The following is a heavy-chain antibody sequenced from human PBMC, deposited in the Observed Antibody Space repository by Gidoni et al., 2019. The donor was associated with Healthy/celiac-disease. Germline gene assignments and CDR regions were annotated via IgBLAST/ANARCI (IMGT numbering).Heavy chain of an antibody. V-gene: IGHV3-21*01. CDR2: ISSSSSYI. Sequence: EVQLVEYGGGLVKPGGSLRLPCAASGFPFSSYSMNLFRQAPGKGLEWVSSISSSSSYIYYADSVKGRFTISRDNAKNSLYLQMNSLRAEDTAVYYCARGGGWDGHFQHWGQGTLVTVSS. J-gene: IGHJ1*01. D-gene: IGHD6-19*01. CDR3: ARGGGWDGHFQH. CDR1: GFPFSSYS.